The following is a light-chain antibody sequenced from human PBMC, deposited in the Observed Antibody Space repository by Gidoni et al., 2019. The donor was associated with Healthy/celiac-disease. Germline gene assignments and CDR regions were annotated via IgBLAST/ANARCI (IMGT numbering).Light chain of an antibody. CDR3: QQYNNWPPWT. CDR1: QSVSSN. J-gene: IGKJ1*01. Sequence: EIVMTQPPATLSVSPGERATLSCRASQSVSSNLAWYQQKPGQAPRLLIYGASTRATGIPARFSDSGSETEFTLTISSLQSEDFAVYCCQQYNNWPPWTFGQGTKVEIK. CDR2: GAS. V-gene: IGKV3-15*01.